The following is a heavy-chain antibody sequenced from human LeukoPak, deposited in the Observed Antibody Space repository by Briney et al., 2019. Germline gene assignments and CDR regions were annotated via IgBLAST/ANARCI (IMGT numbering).Heavy chain of an antibody. D-gene: IGHD6-19*01. V-gene: IGHV3-7*03. CDR1: GFTFSSYW. CDR3: ARDPGYSSGWNYFDY. CDR2: IKHDGSEE. Sequence: GGSLRLSCAASGFTFSSYWMTWVRQAPGKGLEWVANIKHDGSEENYVDSVKGRFTISRDNAKNSLYLQINSLRAEDTAVYHCARDPGYSSGWNYFDYWGQGTLVTVSS. J-gene: IGHJ4*02.